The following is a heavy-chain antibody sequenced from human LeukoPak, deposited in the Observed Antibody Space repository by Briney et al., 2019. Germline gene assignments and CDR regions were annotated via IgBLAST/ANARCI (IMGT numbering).Heavy chain of an antibody. Sequence: GGSLRLSCAASGFTFRTYSMNWVRQAPGNGLEWVSSISSSSSDIYYADSVKGRFPISRDDAKNSLYLQMNSLRAEDTAVYYCTSSISSSWHYFEFWGQGTLVTVSS. CDR1: GFTFRTYS. CDR2: ISSSSSDI. J-gene: IGHJ4*02. D-gene: IGHD6-13*01. CDR3: TSSISSSWHYFEF. V-gene: IGHV3-21*06.